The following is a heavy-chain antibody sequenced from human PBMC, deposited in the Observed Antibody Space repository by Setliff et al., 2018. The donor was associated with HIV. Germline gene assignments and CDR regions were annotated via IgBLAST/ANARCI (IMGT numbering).Heavy chain of an antibody. CDR2: ITSSGDKT. D-gene: IGHD3-16*01. V-gene: IGHV3-23*01. CDR3: AKGVKWLDP. CDR1: EFIFSSYA. J-gene: IGHJ5*02. Sequence: PGGSLRLSCAASEFIFSSYAMSWVRQAPGKGLQWVSGITSSGDKTYSADSVKGRFTISRDNSGNTLYLQMNSLRVDDTAVYYCAKGVKWLDPWGQGIQVTVSS.